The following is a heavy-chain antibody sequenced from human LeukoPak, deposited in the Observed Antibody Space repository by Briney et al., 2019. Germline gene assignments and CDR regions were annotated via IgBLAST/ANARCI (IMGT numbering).Heavy chain of an antibody. CDR2: IYYSGNT. Sequence: SETLSLTCTVSGGSISSYYWSWIRQPPGKGLEWIGYIYYSGNTNYNPSLKSRVTISVDTSKNQVSLKLSSVTAADTAVYYCARDHHSSTWYNWFDPWGQGTLVTVSS. D-gene: IGHD6-13*01. V-gene: IGHV4-59*01. CDR3: ARDHHSSTWYNWFDP. CDR1: GGSISSYY. J-gene: IGHJ5*02.